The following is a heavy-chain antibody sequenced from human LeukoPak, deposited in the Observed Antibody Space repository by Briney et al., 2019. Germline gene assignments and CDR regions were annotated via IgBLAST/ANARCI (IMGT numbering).Heavy chain of an antibody. J-gene: IGHJ4*02. V-gene: IGHV3-64D*06. CDR2: ISSNGGST. CDR1: GFTFSSYA. Sequence: GGSLRLSCSASGFTFSSYAMHWVRQAPGKGLEYVSAISSNGGSTYYADSVKGRFAISRDNSKNTLYLQMSSLRAEDTAVYYCVKEGCCSGGSCYPRVDYWGQGTLVTVSS. D-gene: IGHD2-15*01. CDR3: VKEGCCSGGSCYPRVDY.